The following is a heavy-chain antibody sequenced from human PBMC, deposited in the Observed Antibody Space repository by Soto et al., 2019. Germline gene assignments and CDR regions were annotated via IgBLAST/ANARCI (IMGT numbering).Heavy chain of an antibody. CDR2: INPNSGGT. Sequence: ASVKVSCKASGYTFSGYYIHWVRQAPGQGLEWMGWINPNSGGTKYAPKFQGGVTMTRDTSITTAYMELSRLRSGDTAVYYCAREPATAKPEGVDFWGQGTLVTVSS. CDR3: AREPATAKPEGVDF. CDR1: GYTFSGYY. D-gene: IGHD1-1*01. V-gene: IGHV1-2*02. J-gene: IGHJ4*02.